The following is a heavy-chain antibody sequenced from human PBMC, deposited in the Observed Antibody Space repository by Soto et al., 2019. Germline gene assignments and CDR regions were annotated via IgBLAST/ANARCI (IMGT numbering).Heavy chain of an antibody. CDR1: GFTFSSFA. D-gene: IGHD2-2*02. CDR3: AKDRWPIVVVPTAIEVYDM. Sequence: EVQLLESGGGLVQPGGSLRLSCAASGFTFSSFAMSWVRQAPGKGLEWVSTISGSGDSTQYADSVKGRFTISRDNSNNILFLQRNSLRGEDTAIYFCAKDRWPIVVVPTAIEVYDMWGQGTMVTVSS. CDR2: ISGSGDST. J-gene: IGHJ3*02. V-gene: IGHV3-23*01.